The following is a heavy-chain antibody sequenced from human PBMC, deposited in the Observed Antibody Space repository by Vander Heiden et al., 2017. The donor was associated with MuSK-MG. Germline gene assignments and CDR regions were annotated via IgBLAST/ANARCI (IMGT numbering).Heavy chain of an antibody. CDR1: GGSISSYY. CDR3: ATSRDPIYWYFDL. Sequence: QVQLQESGPGLVKPLATLSLTCTVSGGSISSYYWSWIRQPPGKGLEWIGYIYYSGSTNDNPSLKSRVTISAGTSKNQCSLKLSSVTAADTAMYYCATSRDPIYWYFDLWGRGTLVTVSS. V-gene: IGHV4-59*01. J-gene: IGHJ2*01. D-gene: IGHD2-2*01. CDR2: IYYSGST.